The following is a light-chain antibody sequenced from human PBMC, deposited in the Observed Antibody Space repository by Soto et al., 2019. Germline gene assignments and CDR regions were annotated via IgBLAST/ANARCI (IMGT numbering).Light chain of an antibody. CDR1: QSVISTY. Sequence: ENVLTQAPGTLSFSPGGKTTPSCRASQSVISTYLAWYQQKPGQAPRLLIYGASSRATGIPDRFSGSGSGTDFTLTISRLEPEDFAVYYCQQYRDSLGTFGQGTNVDIK. CDR3: QQYRDSLGT. V-gene: IGKV3-20*01. J-gene: IGKJ1*01. CDR2: GAS.